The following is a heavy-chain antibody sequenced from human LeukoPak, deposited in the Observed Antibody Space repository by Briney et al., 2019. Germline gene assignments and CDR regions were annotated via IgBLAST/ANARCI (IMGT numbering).Heavy chain of an antibody. D-gene: IGHD6-13*01. J-gene: IGHJ5*02. CDR3: ARETVAAAGFTS. V-gene: IGHV1-2*02. CDR1: GYTFTGYY. Sequence: ASVTVSCTASGYTFTGYYMHWVRQAPGQGLEWMGWINPNSGGTNYAQKFQGRVTMTRDTSISTAYMELSRLRSDDTAVYYCARETVAAAGFTSWGQGTLVTVSS. CDR2: INPNSGGT.